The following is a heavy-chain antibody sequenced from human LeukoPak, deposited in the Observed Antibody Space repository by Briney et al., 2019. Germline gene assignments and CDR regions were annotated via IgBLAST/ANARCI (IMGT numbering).Heavy chain of an antibody. CDR1: GGSISSSSYY. Sequence: SETLSLTCTVSGGSISSSSYYWGWIRQPRGKGLEWIGRIYYSGSTYYNPPLKRRVTISVGTSKNQSSLKLSAVTAGDTAVYYCARVLFRFGGYDSVLDRWGQGSLGAVS. J-gene: IGHJ4*02. V-gene: IGHV4-39*07. D-gene: IGHD5-12*01. CDR2: IYYSGST. CDR3: ARVLFRFGGYDSVLDR.